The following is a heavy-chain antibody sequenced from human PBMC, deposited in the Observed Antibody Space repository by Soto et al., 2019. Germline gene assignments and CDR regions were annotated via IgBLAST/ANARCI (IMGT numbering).Heavy chain of an antibody. CDR3: ARLPLRCSGGSCYSLSWFDP. CDR2: IIPILGIA. V-gene: IGHV1-69*02. Sequence: QVQLVQSGAEVKKPGSSVKVSCKASGGTFSSYTISWVRQAPGQGLECMGRIIPILGIANYAQKFQGRVTITADKSTSTAYMELSSLRSEDTAVYYCARLPLRCSGGSCYSLSWFDPWGQGTLVTVSS. CDR1: GGTFSSYT. D-gene: IGHD2-15*01. J-gene: IGHJ5*02.